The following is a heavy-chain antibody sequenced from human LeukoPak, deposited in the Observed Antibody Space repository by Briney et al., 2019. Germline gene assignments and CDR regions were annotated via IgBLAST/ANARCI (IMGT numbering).Heavy chain of an antibody. V-gene: IGHV4-59*01. D-gene: IGHD3-10*01. CDR1: GGSISSYY. CDR2: IYYSGST. CDR3: ARDRRFGELFPYYYGMDV. Sequence: SETLSLTCTVSGGSISSYYWSWIRQPPGKGLEWIGYIYYSGSTNYNPSLKSRVTISVDTSKNQFSLKLTSVTAADTAVYYCARDRRFGELFPYYYGMDVWGQGTTVTVSS. J-gene: IGHJ6*02.